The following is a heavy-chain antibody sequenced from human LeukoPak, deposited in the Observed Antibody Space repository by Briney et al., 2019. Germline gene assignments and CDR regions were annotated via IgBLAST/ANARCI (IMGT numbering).Heavy chain of an antibody. D-gene: IGHD6-19*01. Sequence: GASVKVSCKASGYTFTSYAMHWVRQAPGQRLEWMGWINAGNGNTKYSQKFQGRVTITRDTSASTAYMELSSLRSEDTAVYYCARDHSYSSGWYYFDYWGQGTLVTVSS. V-gene: IGHV1-3*01. CDR3: ARDHSYSSGWYYFDY. CDR1: GYTFTSYA. CDR2: INAGNGNT. J-gene: IGHJ4*02.